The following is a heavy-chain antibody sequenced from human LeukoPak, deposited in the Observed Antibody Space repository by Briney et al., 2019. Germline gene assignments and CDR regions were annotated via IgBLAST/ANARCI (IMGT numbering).Heavy chain of an antibody. D-gene: IGHD1-20*01. Sequence: GGSLRLSCAASGFTFSDYYMSWIRQAPGKGLEWVSYISSRGNSIYYAESVKGRFTISRDNAKNSLYLQMNNLRAEDTAVYYCARAGGITGITGWFDSWGQGTQVTVSS. V-gene: IGHV3-11*04. CDR1: GFTFSDYY. CDR3: ARAGGITGITGWFDS. J-gene: IGHJ5*01. CDR2: ISSRGNSI.